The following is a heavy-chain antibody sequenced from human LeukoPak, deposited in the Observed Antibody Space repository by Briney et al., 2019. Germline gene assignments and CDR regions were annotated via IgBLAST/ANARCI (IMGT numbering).Heavy chain of an antibody. CDR3: ARDGTGDAFDI. Sequence: SETLSLTCTVSGGSISYYYWSWIRQSPGKGLEWIGYVYYSGTTNYNPSLKSRVTISVDTSKNQFSLQLRSVTAADTAVYYCARDGTGDAFDIWGQGTMVTVSS. V-gene: IGHV4-59*01. J-gene: IGHJ3*02. CDR1: GGSISYYY. CDR2: VYYSGTT.